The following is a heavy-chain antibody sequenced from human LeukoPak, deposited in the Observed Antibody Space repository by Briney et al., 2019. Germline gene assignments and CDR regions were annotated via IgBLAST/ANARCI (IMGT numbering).Heavy chain of an antibody. CDR3: SEGYFEPFDH. CDR2: LSYTGKT. D-gene: IGHD2/OR15-2a*01. Sequence: PSETLSLTCLVSGASVSSSHWNWIRQFPGKGLEWIGWLSYTGKTDYNPSLTSRVTISLDTSKNQASLKLRSVTAADTAVYYCSEGYFEPFDHWGQGTLVTVSS. J-gene: IGHJ4*02. CDR1: GASVSSSH. V-gene: IGHV4-59*02.